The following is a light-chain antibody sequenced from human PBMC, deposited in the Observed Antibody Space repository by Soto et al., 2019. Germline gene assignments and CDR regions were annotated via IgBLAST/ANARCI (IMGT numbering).Light chain of an antibody. CDR2: DVS. J-gene: IGKJ1*01. CDR1: QSLVYSDGRTY. Sequence: EIVLTQTPLSLSVTPGQAASISCKSTQSLVYSDGRTYFYWYLQKPGQPPQLLIYDVSNRFSGVPDGFRGSASGTDFTLKISGVGAEDIGIFYCMQTVKFPWTFGKGTRWKSN. CDR3: MQTVKFPWT. V-gene: IGKV2D-29*01.